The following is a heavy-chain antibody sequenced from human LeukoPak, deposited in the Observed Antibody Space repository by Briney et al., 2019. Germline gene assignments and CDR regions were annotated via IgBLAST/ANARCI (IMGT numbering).Heavy chain of an antibody. Sequence: PSETLSLTCTVSGGSISSYYWSWIRQPAGKGLEWIGRIYTSGSTNYNPSLKSRVTISVDTSKSQFSLKLSSVTAADTAVYYCARGWSNYDFWSGFDYWGQGTLVTVSS. J-gene: IGHJ4*02. D-gene: IGHD3-3*01. CDR3: ARGWSNYDFWSGFDY. CDR2: IYTSGST. V-gene: IGHV4-4*07. CDR1: GGSISSYY.